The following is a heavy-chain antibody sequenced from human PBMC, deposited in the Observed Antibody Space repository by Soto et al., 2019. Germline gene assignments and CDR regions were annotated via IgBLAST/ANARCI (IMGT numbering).Heavy chain of an antibody. V-gene: IGHV3-23*01. CDR1: GFTFSSYA. CDR3: AKAMGVTLEYYSDSSGYPNLNWFDP. CDR2: ISGSGGST. J-gene: IGHJ5*02. D-gene: IGHD3-22*01. Sequence: GGPLSLSCAPSGFTFSSYAMSWVRQAPGKGLEWVPAISGSGGSTYYADSVKGRFTNSRDNSKNTLYLQMNSLRAEDTAVYYCAKAMGVTLEYYSDSSGYPNLNWFDPWGQGTLVTVS.